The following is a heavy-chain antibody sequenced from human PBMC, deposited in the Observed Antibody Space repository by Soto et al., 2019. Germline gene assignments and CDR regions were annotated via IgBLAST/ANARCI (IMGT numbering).Heavy chain of an antibody. V-gene: IGHV3-48*01. D-gene: IGHD2-2*01. CDR3: TRSAYMDV. CDR2: ISSGSSTI. CDR1: GFTFSSCS. J-gene: IGHJ6*03. Sequence: SLRLSCAASGFTFSSCSMNWVRQAPGKGLEWVSYISSGSSTIYYADSVKGRFTISRDNAKNSLYLQMDSLRAEDTAVYYATRSAYMDVWGTGTTVTVSS.